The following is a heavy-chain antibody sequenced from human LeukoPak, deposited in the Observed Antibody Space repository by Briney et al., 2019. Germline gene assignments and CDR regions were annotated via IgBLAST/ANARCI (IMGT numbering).Heavy chain of an antibody. Sequence: PGGALRLSCAASGFIFSNYVMSWVRQAPGKGLEWVSSISGGGIATYHADSVKGRFTISRDNSKNTLYLQMNSLRVEDTAIYYCTTQRVVTAAIDSWGQGTLVTVSS. D-gene: IGHD2-21*02. V-gene: IGHV3-23*01. CDR2: ISGGGIAT. CDR1: GFIFSNYV. CDR3: TTQRVVTAAIDS. J-gene: IGHJ4*02.